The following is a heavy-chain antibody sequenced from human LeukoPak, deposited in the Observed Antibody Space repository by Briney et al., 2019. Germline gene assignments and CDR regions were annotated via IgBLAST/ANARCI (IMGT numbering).Heavy chain of an antibody. CDR1: GGSISNYY. Sequence: SETLSLTCTVSGGSISNYYWNWIRQPPGKGLEWIGYIYYTGSTNYNPSLKSRVTMSVDTSKNQFSLKLSSVTAADTALYYCARAPLGDPSLIGYFDYWGQGTLVTVSS. V-gene: IGHV4-59*12. J-gene: IGHJ4*02. D-gene: IGHD3-10*01. CDR2: IYYTGST. CDR3: ARAPLGDPSLIGYFDY.